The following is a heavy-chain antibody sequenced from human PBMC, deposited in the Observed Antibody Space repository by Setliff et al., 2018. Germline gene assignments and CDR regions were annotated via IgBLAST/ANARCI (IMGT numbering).Heavy chain of an antibody. CDR1: GGSISSSSYY. CDR2: INHSGST. D-gene: IGHD6-19*01. Sequence: SETLSLTCTVSGGSISSSSYYWGWIRQPPGKGLERIGEINHSGSTNYNPSLKSRVTISVDTSKNQFSLKLSSVTAADTAVYYCARDWGSSGWYFDYWGQGTLVTVSS. J-gene: IGHJ4*02. CDR3: ARDWGSSGWYFDY. V-gene: IGHV4-39*07.